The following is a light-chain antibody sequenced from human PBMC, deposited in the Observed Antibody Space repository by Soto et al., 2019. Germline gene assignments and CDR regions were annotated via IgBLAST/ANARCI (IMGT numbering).Light chain of an antibody. J-gene: IGLJ2*01. CDR3: CSYAGSRAFVV. CDR1: SSDVGSYNL. Sequence: QSALTQPASVSGSPGQSITISCTGTSSDVGSYNLVSWYQQHPGKAPKLMIYEGSKRPSGVSNRVSGSKSGNTASLTISGLQAEDEADYYCCSYAGSRAFVVFGGGTKLTVL. CDR2: EGS. V-gene: IGLV2-23*01.